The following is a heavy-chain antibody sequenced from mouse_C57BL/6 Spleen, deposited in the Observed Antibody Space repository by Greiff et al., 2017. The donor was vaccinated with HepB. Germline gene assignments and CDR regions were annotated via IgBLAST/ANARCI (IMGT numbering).Heavy chain of an antibody. CDR2: IDPSDSYT. J-gene: IGHJ4*01. D-gene: IGHD2-3*01. CDR3: ARRLYDGYLHAMDY. Sequence: QVQLQQPGAELVRPGTSVKLSCKASGYTFTSYWMHWVKQRPGQGLEWIGVIDPSDSYTNYNQKFKGKATLTVDTSSSTAYMQLSSLASEDSAVYYCARRLYDGYLHAMDYWGQGTSVTVSS. CDR1: GYTFTSYW. V-gene: IGHV1-59*01.